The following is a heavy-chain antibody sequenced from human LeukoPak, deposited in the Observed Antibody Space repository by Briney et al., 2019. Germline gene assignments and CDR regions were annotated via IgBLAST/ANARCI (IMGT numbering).Heavy chain of an antibody. CDR2: IYPSGSA. V-gene: IGHV4-38-2*02. D-gene: IGHD2-2*01. J-gene: IGHJ6*03. CDR1: GYSISSGYY. CDR3: AGSTSQNYYYMDV. Sequence: SETLSLTCTVSGYSISSGYYWGWVRQPPGKGLEWIGTIYPSGSAYYDPSLKSRVTVSLDTSTNHFSMELSSVTAADTAVYYCAGSTSQNYYYMDVWGKGTTVTVS.